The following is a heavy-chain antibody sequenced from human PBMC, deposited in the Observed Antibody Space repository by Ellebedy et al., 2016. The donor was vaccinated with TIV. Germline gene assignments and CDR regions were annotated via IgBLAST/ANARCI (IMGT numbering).Heavy chain of an antibody. Sequence: GGSLRLSXAASGFTFDDYGMNWVRQAPGKGLEWVSSISANGVNTYDADSVKGRFTISRDNSNNTLYLQMNSLRAEDTAMYYCAKGKGSSDAFNFWGQGTMVTVS. J-gene: IGHJ3*01. CDR3: AKGKGSSDAFNF. V-gene: IGHV3-23*01. CDR2: ISANGVNT. CDR1: GFTFDDYG.